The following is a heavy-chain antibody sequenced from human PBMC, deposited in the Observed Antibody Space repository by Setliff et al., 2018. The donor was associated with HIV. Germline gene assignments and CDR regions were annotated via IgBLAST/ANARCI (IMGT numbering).Heavy chain of an antibody. V-gene: IGHV4-4*07. J-gene: IGHJ1*01. CDR1: DDPISSYY. D-gene: IGHD3-10*01. Sequence: ASETLSLTCYVTDDPISSYYWSWVRQPAGKGLEWIGRLYVSGDTNYNPSLKSRVTMSLDTSKKHFSLKLNSVTAADTAVYYCARELTGENLFQHWGQGTLVTVSS. CDR3: ARELTGENLFQH. CDR2: LYVSGDT.